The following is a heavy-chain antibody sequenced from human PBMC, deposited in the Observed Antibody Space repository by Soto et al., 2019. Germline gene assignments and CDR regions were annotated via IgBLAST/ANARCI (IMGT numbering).Heavy chain of an antibody. CDR1: GFTFSSNW. V-gene: IGHV3-74*01. J-gene: IGHJ3*02. CDR2: IKNDGSRT. Sequence: SLRLSCAASGFTFSSNWMHWVRQAPGKGLVWVSRIKNDGSRTTYADSVKGRFTISRDNAKNTLYLQMNSLRAEDTAVYYCASGIFEVQLAQPPGVFNISGQRTIVPVSS. D-gene: IGHD1-1*01. CDR3: ASGIFEVQLAQPPGVFNI.